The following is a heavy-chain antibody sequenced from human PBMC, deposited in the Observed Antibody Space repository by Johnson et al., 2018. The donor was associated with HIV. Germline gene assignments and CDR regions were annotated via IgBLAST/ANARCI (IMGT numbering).Heavy chain of an antibody. D-gene: IGHD6-13*01. CDR2: ISSSGSTI. V-gene: IGHV3-11*01. Sequence: VQLVESGGGLVKPGGSLRLSCTASGFTFRDYYMSWIRQAPGKGLEWVSYISSSGSTIYYADSVKGRFTISRDNAKNSLYLQMNSLRAEDTAVYYCTTDGQQLPRTRGAFDIWGQGTMVTVSS. CDR1: GFTFRDYY. J-gene: IGHJ3*02. CDR3: TTDGQQLPRTRGAFDI.